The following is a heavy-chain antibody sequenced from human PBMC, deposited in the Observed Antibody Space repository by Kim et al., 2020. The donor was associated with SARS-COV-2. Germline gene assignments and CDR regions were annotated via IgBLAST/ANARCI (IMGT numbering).Heavy chain of an antibody. CDR2: IYNSGST. CDR1: GGSISIYY. D-gene: IGHD1-7*01. Sequence: SETLSLTCTVSGGSISIYYWSWVRQSPGKGLKWLGYIYNSGSTTYNPSLKTRVTISVVTSRNQFSLKLNSVTAADTAVYYCVRDRELNYWGQGILVTVFS. V-gene: IGHV4-59*01. CDR3: VRDRELNY. J-gene: IGHJ4*02.